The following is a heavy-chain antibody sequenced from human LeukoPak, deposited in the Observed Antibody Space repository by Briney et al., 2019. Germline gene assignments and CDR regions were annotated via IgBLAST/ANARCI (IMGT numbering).Heavy chain of an antibody. J-gene: IGHJ4*02. Sequence: GGSLRLSCTASGFTFSSHRMNWARQAPGRGLEWVSSISSSSTSIYYADSVRGRFTISRDSAKNSLYLQMSSLRAEDTAVYYCASGTYYYDAPSSYWGQGTLVTVSS. CDR1: GFTFSSHR. CDR2: ISSSSTSI. CDR3: ASGTYYYDAPSSY. D-gene: IGHD3-22*01. V-gene: IGHV3-21*06.